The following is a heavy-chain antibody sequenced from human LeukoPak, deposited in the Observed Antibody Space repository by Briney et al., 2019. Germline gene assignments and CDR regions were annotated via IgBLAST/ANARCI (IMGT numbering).Heavy chain of an antibody. D-gene: IGHD4-23*01. J-gene: IGHJ4*02. CDR3: AREGYGGKPNPPIDH. CDR2: IYHSGST. Sequence: SETLSLTCAVSGYSISSGYYWGWIRQPPGKGLEWIGSIYHSGSTYYNPSLKSRVTISVDTSKNQFFLKLSFVTAADTAVYYCAREGYGGKPNPPIDHWGQGTLVTVSS. CDR1: GYSISSGYY. V-gene: IGHV4-38-2*02.